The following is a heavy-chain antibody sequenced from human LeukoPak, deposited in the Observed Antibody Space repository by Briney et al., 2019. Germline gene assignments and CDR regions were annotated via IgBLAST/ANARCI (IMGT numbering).Heavy chain of an antibody. CDR2: INWNGGST. D-gene: IGHD4-23*01. CDR3: ARGGGGNPHDY. J-gene: IGHJ4*02. Sequence: RGSLRLSCAASGFAFDDYGMSWVRQAPGKGLEWVSGINWNGGSTGYADSVKGRFTISRDNAKNSLYLQMNSLRAEDTALYYCARGGGGNPHDYWGQGTLVTVSS. V-gene: IGHV3-20*04. CDR1: GFAFDDYG.